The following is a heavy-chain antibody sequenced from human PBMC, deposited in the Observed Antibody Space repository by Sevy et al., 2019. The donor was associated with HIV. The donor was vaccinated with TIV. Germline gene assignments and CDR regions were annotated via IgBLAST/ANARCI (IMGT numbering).Heavy chain of an antibody. D-gene: IGHD3-16*02. CDR1: GGTFSSYA. CDR3: ARDTGLRLGELSTLDY. Sequence: ASVKVSCKASGGTFSSYAISWVRQAPGQGLEWIGGIIPIFGTANYAQKFQGRVTITADESTSTAYMELSSLRSEDTAVYYCARDTGLRLGELSTLDYWGQGTLVTVSS. V-gene: IGHV1-69*13. CDR2: IIPIFGTA. J-gene: IGHJ4*02.